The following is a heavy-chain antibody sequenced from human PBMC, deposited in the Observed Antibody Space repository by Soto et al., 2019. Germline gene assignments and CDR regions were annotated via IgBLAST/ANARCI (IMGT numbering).Heavy chain of an antibody. CDR2: IIPIFGTA. D-gene: IGHD3-16*01. CDR1: GGTFSSYA. V-gene: IGHV1-69*13. Sequence: GASVKVSCKASGGTFSSYAISWVRQAPGQGLEWMGGIIPIFGTANYAQKFQGRVTITADESTSTAYMELSSLRSEDTAVYYCARVSDSLGHHIFDYWGQGTLVTVSS. CDR3: ARVSDSLGHHIFDY. J-gene: IGHJ4*02.